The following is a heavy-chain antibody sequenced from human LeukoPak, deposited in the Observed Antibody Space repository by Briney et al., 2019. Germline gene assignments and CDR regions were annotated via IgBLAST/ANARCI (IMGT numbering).Heavy chain of an antibody. CDR3: ARDLGYCSSTSCYPGWFDP. CDR1: GYTFTGYY. D-gene: IGHD2-2*01. J-gene: IGHJ5*02. CDR2: INPNSGDT. V-gene: IGHV1-2*02. Sequence: ASVKVSCKASGYTFTGYYMHWVRQAPGQGLEWMGWINPNSGDTNYAQKFQGRVTMTRDTSISTAYMKLSRLRSDATAVYYCARDLGYCSSTSCYPGWFDPWGQGTLVTVSS.